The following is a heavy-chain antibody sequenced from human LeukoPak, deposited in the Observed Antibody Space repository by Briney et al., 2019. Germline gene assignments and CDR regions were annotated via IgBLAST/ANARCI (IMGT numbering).Heavy chain of an antibody. CDR1: GGSFSDYY. J-gene: IGHJ4*02. CDR3: ARGRPAVGYCSSISCYPSRRIDY. V-gene: IGHV4-34*01. D-gene: IGHD2-2*01. Sequence: SETLSLTCVVFGGSFSDYYSSWIRQPPGKGLEWIGEINHSGITKYKSSLKSRVVLSVDTSKNKFSLKLNSVTAADTAVYYCARGRPAVGYCSSISCYPSRRIDYWGQGTLVTVSS. CDR2: INHSGIT.